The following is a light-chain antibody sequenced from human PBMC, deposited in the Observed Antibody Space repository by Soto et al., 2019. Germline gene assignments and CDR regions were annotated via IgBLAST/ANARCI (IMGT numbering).Light chain of an antibody. J-gene: IGKJ2*01. V-gene: IGKV1-5*01. CDR2: EAS. Sequence: DIEMTQSPSALSASIGDTVTNTCRASANINNWLAWYQQKPGRAPKLLIYEASSLQIGVSSRFSGSRSGTDFTLTIRSLQADDFATYYCQKYSSFPHTFAQGTKVDIK. CDR3: QKYSSFPHT. CDR1: ANINNW.